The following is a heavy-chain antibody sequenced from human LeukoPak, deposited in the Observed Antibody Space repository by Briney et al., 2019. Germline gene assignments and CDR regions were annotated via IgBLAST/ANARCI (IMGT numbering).Heavy chain of an antibody. D-gene: IGHD3-22*01. CDR1: GLHFSGTA. Sequence: GGSLRLSCAASGLHFSGTAMSWVRQAPGKGLEWVSAISGSGGSTYYADSVKGRFTISRDNSKNTLYLQMNSLRAEDTAVYYCAKQPAPYYYDTFNGFDYWGQGTLVTVSS. CDR3: AKQPAPYYYDTFNGFDY. CDR2: ISGSGGST. J-gene: IGHJ4*02. V-gene: IGHV3-23*01.